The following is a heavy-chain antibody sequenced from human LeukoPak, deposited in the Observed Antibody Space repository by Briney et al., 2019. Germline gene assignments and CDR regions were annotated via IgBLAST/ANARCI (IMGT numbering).Heavy chain of an antibody. CDR2: IYYSGST. Sequence: GSLRLSCAASGFTFSSYWMSWIRQPPGKGLEWIGYIYYSGSTNYNPSLKSRVTISVDTSKNQFSLKLSSVTTADTAVYYCARALSGSYYKFDYWGQGTLVTVSS. V-gene: IGHV4-59*01. CDR1: GFTFSSYW. CDR3: ARALSGSYYKFDY. J-gene: IGHJ4*02. D-gene: IGHD3-10*01.